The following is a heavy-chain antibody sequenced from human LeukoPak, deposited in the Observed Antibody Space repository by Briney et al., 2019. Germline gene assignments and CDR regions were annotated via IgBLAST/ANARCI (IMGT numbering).Heavy chain of an antibody. CDR2: ISNDGSNN. D-gene: IGHD6-13*01. CDR1: RFTFSNYA. V-gene: IGHV3-30-3*01. CDR3: GRVAPGGRHIDY. J-gene: IGHJ4*02. Sequence: GGSLRLSCAASRFTFSNYAMHWARQAPGKGLEWVAVISNDGSNNYYADSVKGRFTISRDNSKSTLYLQMNSLRAEDTAVYYCGRVAPGGRHIDYWGQGTLVTVS.